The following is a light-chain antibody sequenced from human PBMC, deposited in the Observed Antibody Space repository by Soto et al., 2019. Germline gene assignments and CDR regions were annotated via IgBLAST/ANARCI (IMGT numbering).Light chain of an antibody. J-gene: IGLJ1*01. CDR1: TSDVGGYNY. CDR3: GSYTDSITYV. V-gene: IGLV2-14*01. Sequence: QSALTQPASVSGSLGPSVTISCTGTTSDVGGYNYVSWYQQHPGKAPILMIYEVTNRPSGVSNRFSGSKSGNTASLTISGLQVEDEADYYCGSYTDSITYVFGTGTKLTVL. CDR2: EVT.